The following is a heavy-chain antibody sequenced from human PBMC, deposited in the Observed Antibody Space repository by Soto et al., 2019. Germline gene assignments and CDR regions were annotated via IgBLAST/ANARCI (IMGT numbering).Heavy chain of an antibody. CDR2: IIPIFGTA. CDR1: GGTFSSYA. D-gene: IGHD3-10*01. CDR3: ARNGYYYGSGSYYYYYGMDV. Sequence: SVKVSCKASGGTFSSYAISWVRQAPGQGIEWMGGIIPIFGTATYAQKFQGRVTITADESTSTAYMELSSLRSEDTAVYYCARNGYYYGSGSYYYYYGMDVWGQGTTVTVSS. V-gene: IGHV1-69*13. J-gene: IGHJ6*02.